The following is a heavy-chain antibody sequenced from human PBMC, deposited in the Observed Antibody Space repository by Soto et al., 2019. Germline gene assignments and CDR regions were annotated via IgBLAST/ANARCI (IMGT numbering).Heavy chain of an antibody. J-gene: IGHJ4*02. Sequence: SETLSLTCTVSGGSISSYYWSWIRQPAGKGLEWIGRIYTSGSTNYNPSLKSRVTMSVDTSKNQFSLKLSSVTAADTAVYYCARDSTYYYDSSGYYDYWGQGSLVTVSS. V-gene: IGHV4-4*07. CDR3: ARDSTYYYDSSGYYDY. CDR1: GGSISSYY. D-gene: IGHD3-22*01. CDR2: IYTSGST.